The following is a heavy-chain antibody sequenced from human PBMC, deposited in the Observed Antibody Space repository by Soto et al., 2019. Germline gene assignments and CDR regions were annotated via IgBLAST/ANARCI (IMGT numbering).Heavy chain of an antibody. V-gene: IGHV3-30*18. CDR2: ISYDGSNK. CDR3: AKYRGGYYPIDY. D-gene: IGHD3-22*01. J-gene: IGHJ4*02. Sequence: QVQLVESGGGVVQPGRSLRLSCAAAGFTFSSYGMHWVRQDPGKGLEWVEVISYDGSNKYYADSVKVRFTISRDNFKNTLYLQMNSLRAEDTAVYYCAKYRGGYYPIDYWGQGTLVTVSS. CDR1: GFTFSSYG.